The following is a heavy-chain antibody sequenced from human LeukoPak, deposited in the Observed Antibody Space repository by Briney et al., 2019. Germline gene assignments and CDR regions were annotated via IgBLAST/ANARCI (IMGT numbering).Heavy chain of an antibody. CDR2: IYYSGST. D-gene: IGHD2-15*01. V-gene: IGHV4-59*08. J-gene: IGHJ4*02. Sequence: KPSETLSLTCTVSGGSISPYYWTWIRQPPGKGLEWIGYIYYSGSTNYNPSLKSRVTISVDTSKNQFSLKVSSVTAADTAVYYCARHEVGYCSGGSCPYYFDYWGQGTLVTVSS. CDR1: GGSISPYY. CDR3: ARHEVGYCSGGSCPYYFDY.